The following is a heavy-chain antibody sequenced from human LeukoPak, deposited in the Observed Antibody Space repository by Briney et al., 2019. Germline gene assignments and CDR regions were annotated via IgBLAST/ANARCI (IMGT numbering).Heavy chain of an antibody. CDR2: IIPIFATT. D-gene: IGHD3-16*01. CDR3: ARTPMITFGGLMYYFDY. CDR1: GGTFHSYT. Sequence: ASVKVSCKASGGTFHSYTINWVRQAPGQGLEWMGGIIPIFATTNYAQKFQGRVTITADESTSTAYMELSSLSSEDTAVYYCARTPMITFGGLMYYFDYWGQGTLVTVSS. V-gene: IGHV1-69*13. J-gene: IGHJ4*02.